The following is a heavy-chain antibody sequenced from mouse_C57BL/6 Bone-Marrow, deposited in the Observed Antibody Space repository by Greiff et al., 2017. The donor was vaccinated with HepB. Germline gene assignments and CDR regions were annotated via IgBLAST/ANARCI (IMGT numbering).Heavy chain of an antibody. CDR3: ASQAYYSNRGAMDY. Sequence: EVQLVESGGGLVQPGGSLKLSCAASGFTFSDYYMYWVRQTPEKRLEWVAYISNGGGSTYYPDTVKGRFTISRDNAKNTLYLQMSRLTSEDTAMYYCASQAYYSNRGAMDYWGQGTSVTVSS. CDR2: ISNGGGST. CDR1: GFTFSDYY. J-gene: IGHJ4*01. V-gene: IGHV5-12*01. D-gene: IGHD2-5*01.